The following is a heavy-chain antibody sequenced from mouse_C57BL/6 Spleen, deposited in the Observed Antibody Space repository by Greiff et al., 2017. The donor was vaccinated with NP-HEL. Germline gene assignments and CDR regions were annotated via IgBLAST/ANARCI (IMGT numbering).Heavy chain of an antibody. Sequence: EVKLQQSGPELVKPGASVKIPCKASGYTFTDYNMDWVKQSHGKSLEWIGDINPNNGGTIYNQKFKGKATLTVDKSSSTAYMELRSLTSEDTAVYYCARPYYDYDGGAWFAYWGQGTLVTVSA. CDR1: GYTFTDYN. V-gene: IGHV1-18*01. D-gene: IGHD2-4*01. CDR3: ARPYYDYDGGAWFAY. CDR2: INPNNGGT. J-gene: IGHJ3*01.